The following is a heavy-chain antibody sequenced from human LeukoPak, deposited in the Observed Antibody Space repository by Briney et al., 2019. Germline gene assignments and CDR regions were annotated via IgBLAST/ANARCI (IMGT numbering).Heavy chain of an antibody. CDR3: ARATQEMATIPAFDI. CDR2: IYTSGST. CDR1: GGSISSGSYY. J-gene: IGHJ3*02. V-gene: IGHV4-61*02. D-gene: IGHD5-24*01. Sequence: SQTLSLTCTVSGGSISSGSYYWSWIRQPAGKGLEWIGRIYTSGSTNYNPSLKSRVTISVDTSKNQFSLKLSSVTAADTAVYYCARATQEMATIPAFDIWGRGTMVTVSS.